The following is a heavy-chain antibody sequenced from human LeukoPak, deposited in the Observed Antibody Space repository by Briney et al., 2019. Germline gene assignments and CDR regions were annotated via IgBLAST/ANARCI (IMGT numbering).Heavy chain of an antibody. J-gene: IGHJ6*02. CDR2: ISSSSSYI. Sequence: PGGSLRLSCAASGFTFSSYNMNWVRQAPGKGLEWVSSISSSSSYIYYADSVKGRFTISRDNAKNSLYLQMNSLRAEDTAVYYCARDRIVVVPAAMSDYYYYYGMDVWGQGTTVTVSS. CDR3: ARDRIVVVPAAMSDYYYYYGMDV. CDR1: GFTFSSYN. V-gene: IGHV3-21*01. D-gene: IGHD2-2*01.